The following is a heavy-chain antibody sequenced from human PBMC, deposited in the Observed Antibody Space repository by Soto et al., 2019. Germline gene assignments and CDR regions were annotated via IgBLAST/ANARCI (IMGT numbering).Heavy chain of an antibody. CDR1: GFTFSSYA. D-gene: IGHD2-2*01. V-gene: IGHV3-23*01. J-gene: IGHJ6*02. CDR3: AKDSGYCSSTSCYRYYYYGMDV. CDR2: ISGSGGST. Sequence: PGGSLRLSCAASGFTFSSYAMSWVRQAPGKGLEWVSAISGSGGSTYYADSVKGRFTISRDNSKNTLYLQMNSLRAEDTAVYYCAKDSGYCSSTSCYRYYYYGMDVWGQGTTVTVSS.